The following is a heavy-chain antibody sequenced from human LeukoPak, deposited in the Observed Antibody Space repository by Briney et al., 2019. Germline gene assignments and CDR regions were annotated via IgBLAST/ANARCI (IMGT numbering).Heavy chain of an antibody. D-gene: IGHD4-23*01. V-gene: IGHV1-2*02. J-gene: IGHJ4*02. CDR2: INPNSGGT. CDR1: GYTFTGYY. Sequence: ASVKVSCKASGYTFTGYYMHWVRQAPGQGLEWMGWINPNSGGTNYAQKLQGRVTMTTDTSTSTAYMELRSLRSDDTAVYYCARADIDYGGNSGEIDYWGQGTLVTVSS. CDR3: ARADIDYGGNSGEIDY.